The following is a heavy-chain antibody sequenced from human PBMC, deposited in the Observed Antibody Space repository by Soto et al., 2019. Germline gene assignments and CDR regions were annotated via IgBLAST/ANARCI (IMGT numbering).Heavy chain of an antibody. CDR2: IISIFGTA. CDR1: GGTFSSYA. J-gene: IGHJ3*02. Sequence: ASVKVSCKASGGTFSSYAISWVRQAPGQGLEWMGGIISIFGTANYAQKFQGRVTITADESTSTAYMELSSLRSEDTAVYYCARDDDSSGYYGTYYAFDIWGQGTMVTVSS. V-gene: IGHV1-69*13. D-gene: IGHD3-22*01. CDR3: ARDDDSSGYYGTYYAFDI.